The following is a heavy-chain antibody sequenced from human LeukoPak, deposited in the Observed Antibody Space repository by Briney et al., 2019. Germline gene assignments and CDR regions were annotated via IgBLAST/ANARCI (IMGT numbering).Heavy chain of an antibody. V-gene: IGHV4-4*07. CDR3: ARKDGDY. Sequence: SETLSLTCTVSGASISAFHWTWIRQPAGKGLEWIGLIYSSGSTLFNPSLKSRVAMSVDLTKNQLSLKLTSVTAADTAMYYCARKDGDYWGRGTLVTVSS. CDR1: GASISAFH. CDR2: IYSSGST. J-gene: IGHJ4*02.